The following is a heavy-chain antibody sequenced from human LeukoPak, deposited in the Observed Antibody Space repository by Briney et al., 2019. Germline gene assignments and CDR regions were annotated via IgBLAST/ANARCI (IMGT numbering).Heavy chain of an antibody. CDR3: AGRIAAAGGLKNYFDY. Sequence: KESGPTLVKPTQTLTLTCTFSGFSLSTSGVGVGWIRQPPGKALEWLALIYWDDDKRYSPSLKSRLTITKDTSKNQVVLTMTNMDPVDTATYYCAGRIAAAGGLKNYFDYWGQRTLVTVSS. J-gene: IGHJ4*02. CDR1: GFSLSTSGVG. D-gene: IGHD6-13*01. CDR2: IYWDDDK. V-gene: IGHV2-5*02.